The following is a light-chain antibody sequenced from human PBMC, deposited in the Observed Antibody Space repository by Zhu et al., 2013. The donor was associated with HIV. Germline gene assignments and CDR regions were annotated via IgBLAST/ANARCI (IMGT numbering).Light chain of an antibody. CDR1: QDISNY. J-gene: IGKJ2*01. V-gene: IGKV1-16*02. CDR3: QQYNSYYT. CDR2: GAS. Sequence: DIQMTQSPSSLSASIGDRVIISCRASQDISNYLSWFQQKPGKGPKALIYGASSLHSGVPSKFSGSGSGTEFTLTISSLQPDDFATYYCQQYNSYYTFGQGTKLEIK.